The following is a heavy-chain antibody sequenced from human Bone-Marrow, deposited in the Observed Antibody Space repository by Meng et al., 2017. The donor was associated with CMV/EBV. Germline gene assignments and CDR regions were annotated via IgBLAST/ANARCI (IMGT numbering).Heavy chain of an antibody. CDR1: GYTFTSYG. D-gene: IGHD5-12*01. Sequence: ASVKVSCKASGYTFTSYGISWVRQAPGQGLEWMGIINPSGGSTSYAQKFQGRVTMTRDTSTSTVYMELSSLRSEDTAVYYCARDAWPSDIVGTLIDDWGQGTLVTVSS. CDR2: INPSGGST. CDR3: ARDAWPSDIVGTLIDD. V-gene: IGHV1-46*01. J-gene: IGHJ4*02.